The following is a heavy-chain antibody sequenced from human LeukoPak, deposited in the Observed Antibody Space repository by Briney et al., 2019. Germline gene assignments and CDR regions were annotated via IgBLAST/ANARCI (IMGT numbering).Heavy chain of an antibody. Sequence: GGSLRLSCAASGFTFSSYAMSWVRQAPGKGLEWVSAISGSGGSTYYADSAKGRFTISRDNSKNTLYLQMNSLRAEDTAVYYCAKETIPYYYDSSGYYTVADAFDSWGQGTMVTVSS. D-gene: IGHD3-22*01. CDR2: ISGSGGST. V-gene: IGHV3-23*01. CDR3: AKETIPYYYDSSGYYTVADAFDS. J-gene: IGHJ3*02. CDR1: GFTFSSYA.